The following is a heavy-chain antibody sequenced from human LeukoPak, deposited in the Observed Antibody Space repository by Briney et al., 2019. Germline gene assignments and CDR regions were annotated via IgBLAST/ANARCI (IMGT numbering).Heavy chain of an antibody. CDR3: AVPYHYYDSSGYYYEADGDAFDI. CDR1: GYTFTGYY. J-gene: IGHJ3*02. Sequence: APVKVSCKASGYTFTGYYMHWVRQAPGQGLEWMGWINPNSGGTNYAQKFQGRVTMTRDTSISTAYMELSRLRSDDTAVYYCAVPYHYYDSSGYYYEADGDAFDIWGQGTMVTVSS. D-gene: IGHD3-22*01. V-gene: IGHV1-2*02. CDR2: INPNSGGT.